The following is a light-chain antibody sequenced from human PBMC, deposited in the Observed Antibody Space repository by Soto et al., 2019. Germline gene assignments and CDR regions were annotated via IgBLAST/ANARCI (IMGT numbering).Light chain of an antibody. CDR1: QSISSW. CDR2: DAS. CDR3: QHET. Sequence: DIQMTQSPSTLSASVGDRVTITCRASQSISSWLAWYQQKPGKAPKLLIYDASSLESGVPSRFSGSGSGTEFTLTISSLQPDDFATYYCQHETFGQGTKVDI. J-gene: IGKJ1*01. V-gene: IGKV1-5*01.